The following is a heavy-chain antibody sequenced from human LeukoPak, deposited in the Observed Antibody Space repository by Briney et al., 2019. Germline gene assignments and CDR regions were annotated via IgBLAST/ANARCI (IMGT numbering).Heavy chain of an antibody. CDR3: ASSIVVVPAAMDYYYMDV. V-gene: IGHV4-30-4*08. Sequence: SQTLSLTCTVSGGSISSGDYYWSWIRQPPGKGLEWIGYIYYSGSTYYNPSLKSRVTISVDTSKNQFSLKLRSVTAADTAVYYCASSIVVVPAAMDYYYMDVWGKGTTVTVSS. CDR1: GGSISSGDYY. D-gene: IGHD2-2*01. J-gene: IGHJ6*03. CDR2: IYYSGST.